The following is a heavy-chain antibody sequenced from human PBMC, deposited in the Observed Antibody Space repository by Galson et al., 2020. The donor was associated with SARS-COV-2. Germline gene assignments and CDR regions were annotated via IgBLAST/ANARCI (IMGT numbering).Heavy chain of an antibody. V-gene: IGHV3-30*18. D-gene: IGHD3-3*01. CDR3: AKDFQLTIFGVVPNPFDD. CDR2: ISYNGRNK. Sequence: GESLKLPCATSGFTISSYGMHWVRQAPGTRLESEASISYNGRNKYYADSVKGRFTISRDNSKNTLYLQMNSLRAEDTAVYYCAKDFQLTIFGVVPNPFDDWGQGTLVTVSS. J-gene: IGHJ4*02. CDR1: GFTISSYG.